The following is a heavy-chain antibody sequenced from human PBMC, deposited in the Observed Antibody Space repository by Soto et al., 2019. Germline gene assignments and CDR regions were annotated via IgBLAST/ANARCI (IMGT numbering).Heavy chain of an antibody. CDR1: GFTFSSYG. CDR2: IWYDGSNK. CDR3: ARFPWNEAFYYYGMDV. Sequence: QVQLVESGGGVVQPGRSLRLSCAASGFTFSSYGMHWVRQAPGKGLEWVAVIWYDGSNKYYADSVKGRFTISRDNSKNTLYLQMNSLRAEDTAVYYCARFPWNEAFYYYGMDVWGQGTTVTVSS. V-gene: IGHV3-33*01. D-gene: IGHD1-1*01. J-gene: IGHJ6*02.